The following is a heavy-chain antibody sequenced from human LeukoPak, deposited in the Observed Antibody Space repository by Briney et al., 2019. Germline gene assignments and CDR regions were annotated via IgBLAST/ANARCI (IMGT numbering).Heavy chain of an antibody. V-gene: IGHV4-34*01. CDR1: GGSFSGCY. CDR2: INHSGST. D-gene: IGHD3-10*01. CDR3: ARGSWGGFTMVRGAHNWFDP. Sequence: PSETLSLTCAVYGGSFSGCYWSWIRQPPGKGLEWIGEINHSGSTNYNPSLKSRVTISVDTSKNQFSLKLSSVTAADTAVYYCARGSWGGFTMVRGAHNWFDPWGQGTLVTVSS. J-gene: IGHJ5*02.